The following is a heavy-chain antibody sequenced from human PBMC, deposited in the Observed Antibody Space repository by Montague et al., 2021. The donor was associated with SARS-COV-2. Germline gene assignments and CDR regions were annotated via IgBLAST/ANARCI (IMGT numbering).Heavy chain of an antibody. CDR1: GGSIRSENYY. V-gene: IGHV4-31*02. CDR3: ARDGTVGDWFDP. Sequence: TLSLTCTVSGGSIRSENYYWSWIRQHPGKGLEWIGYIHYSGSTDYNPSLNSRVSISVDTSKNQFSLKLRSVTAADTAVYFCARDGTVGDWFDPWGQGTLVTVSS. J-gene: IGHJ5*02. CDR2: IHYSGST. D-gene: IGHD1-26*01.